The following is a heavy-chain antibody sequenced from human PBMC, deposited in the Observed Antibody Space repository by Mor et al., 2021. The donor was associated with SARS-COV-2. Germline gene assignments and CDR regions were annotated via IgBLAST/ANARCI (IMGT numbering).Heavy chain of an antibody. Sequence: GRIIPILGIANYAQKFQGRVTINADKSTSTAYMELSSLRSEDTAVYYCARDGKEHEGMDVWGQGTTVTVSS. CDR2: IIPILGIA. J-gene: IGHJ6*02. D-gene: IGHD1-26*01. CDR3: ARDGKEHEGMDV. V-gene: IGHV1-69*04.